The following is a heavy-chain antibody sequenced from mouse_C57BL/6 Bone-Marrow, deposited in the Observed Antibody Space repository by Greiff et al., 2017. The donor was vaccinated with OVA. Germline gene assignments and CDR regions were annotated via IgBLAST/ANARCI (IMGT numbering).Heavy chain of an antibody. CDR3: ARDRVFQGYFDV. CDR1: GFTFSDYY. V-gene: IGHV5-16*01. J-gene: IGHJ1*03. CDR2: INYDGSST. Sequence: EVKVVESEGGLVQPGSSMKLSCTASGFTFSDYYMAWVRQVPEKGLEWVANINYDGSSTYYLDSLKSRFIISRDNAKNILYLQMSSLKSEDTATYYCARDRVFQGYFDVWGTGTTVTVSS. D-gene: IGHD3-1*01.